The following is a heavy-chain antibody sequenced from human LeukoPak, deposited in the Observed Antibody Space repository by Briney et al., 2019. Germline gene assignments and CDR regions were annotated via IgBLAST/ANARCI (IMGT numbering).Heavy chain of an antibody. V-gene: IGHV3-48*03. CDR1: GFTFSSYE. CDR3: ARRAGVRGVFGY. Sequence: GGALRLSCAASGFTFSSYEMNWVRQAPGKGVEWVSYISSSGSKIFYADSVEGGLTFCRDNAKNSLYLQVDSMRAEDTAVYYSARRAGVRGVFGYWGQGTLVTVSS. D-gene: IGHD3-10*01. J-gene: IGHJ4*02. CDR2: ISSSGSKI.